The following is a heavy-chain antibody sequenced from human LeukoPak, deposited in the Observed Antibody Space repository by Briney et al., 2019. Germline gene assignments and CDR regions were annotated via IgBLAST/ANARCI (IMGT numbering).Heavy chain of an antibody. J-gene: IGHJ5*02. CDR1: GYTFTSYD. D-gene: IGHD1-26*01. CDR3: ARGRYSGSYYGGHNWFDP. V-gene: IGHV1-8*01. Sequence: ASVKVSCKGSGYTFTSYDINWVRQATGQGLEWMGWMNPNSGDTGYAQKFQGSVTMTRNTSISTAYMELSSLRSEDTTVDYCARGRYSGSYYGGHNWFDPWGQGTLVTVSS. CDR2: MNPNSGDT.